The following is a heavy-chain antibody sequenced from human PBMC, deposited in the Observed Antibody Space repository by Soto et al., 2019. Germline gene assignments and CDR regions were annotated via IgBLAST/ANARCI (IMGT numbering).Heavy chain of an antibody. CDR3: AKGLLNGRWYAAD. J-gene: IGHJ4*02. V-gene: IGHV3-23*01. CDR2: ITKTGDT. CDR1: GFTFSNCF. Sequence: EVHLLESGGVLVQPGESLRLSCETSGFTFSNCFMTWVRQAPGKGLEWVSVITKTGDTDYADAVKGRFTISRDNSKNTVYLQMNSLRAEDTAVYYGAKGLLNGRWYAADWGQGTLVTVSS. D-gene: IGHD6-13*01.